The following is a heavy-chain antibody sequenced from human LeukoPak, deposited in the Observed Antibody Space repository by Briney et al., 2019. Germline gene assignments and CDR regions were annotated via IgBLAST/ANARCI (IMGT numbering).Heavy chain of an antibody. D-gene: IGHD2-8*01. CDR3: ARDPDGNGLNFDY. CDR2: IKQDGSEK. V-gene: IGHV3-7*01. J-gene: IGHJ4*02. CDR1: GFTFSTYW. Sequence: GGSLRLSCAASGFTFSTYWMSWVRQAPGKGLEWVANIKQDGSEKYYVDSVKGRFTISRDNAKNSLYLQMNSLRAEDTAVYYCARDPDGNGLNFDYWGQGTLVTVSS.